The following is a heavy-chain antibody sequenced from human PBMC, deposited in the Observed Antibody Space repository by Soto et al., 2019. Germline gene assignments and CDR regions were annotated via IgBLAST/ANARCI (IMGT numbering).Heavy chain of an antibody. J-gene: IGHJ4*02. V-gene: IGHV4-59*01. CDR1: GYSIRXSY. CDR3: ARCFSGNYPSRPEEQYYFDS. Sequence: TXSXTCTVSGYSIRXSYWSLVLQPPGKGLEWIGYIYYSGYTSYNTSLKSRVTISVDTSKKQFSLKLNSVTAADTAVYYCARCFSGNYPSRPEEQYYFDSWGQGTLGTVS. CDR2: IYYSGYT. D-gene: IGHD1-26*01.